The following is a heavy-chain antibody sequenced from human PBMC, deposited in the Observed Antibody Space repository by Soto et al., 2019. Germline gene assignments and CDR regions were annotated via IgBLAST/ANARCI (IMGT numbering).Heavy chain of an antibody. CDR1: GDSVSSNSAA. V-gene: IGHV6-1*01. J-gene: IGHJ6*03. CDR3: ARDLGVLSAAGTYYYYYYMDV. CDR2: TYYRSKWYN. D-gene: IGHD6-13*01. Sequence: PSQTLSLTCAISGDSVSSNSAAWNWIRQSPSRGLEWLGRTYYRSKWYNDYAVSVKSRITINPDTSKNQFSLQLNSVTPEDTAVYYCARDLGVLSAAGTYYYYYYMDVWGKGTTVTVSS.